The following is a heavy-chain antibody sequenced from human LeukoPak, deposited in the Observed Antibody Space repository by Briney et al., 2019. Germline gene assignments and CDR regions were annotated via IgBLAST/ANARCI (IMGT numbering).Heavy chain of an antibody. J-gene: IGHJ5*02. CDR2: MNPNSGNT. CDR3: ASEITQRSSWFDP. D-gene: IGHD6-25*01. V-gene: IGHV1-8*01. Sequence: XXSGQGLEXMGWMNPNSGNTGYAQKFQGRVAMTRNTSISTAYMELSSLRSEDTAVYYCASEITQRSSWFDPWGQGTLVTVSS.